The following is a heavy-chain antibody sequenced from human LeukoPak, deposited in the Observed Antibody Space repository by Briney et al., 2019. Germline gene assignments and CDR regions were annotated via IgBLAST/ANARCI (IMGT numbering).Heavy chain of an antibody. D-gene: IGHD5-12*01. CDR2: IYYSGST. J-gene: IGHJ4*02. CDR1: GGSISSYY. Sequence: PSETLSLTCIVSGGSISSYYWSWIRQPPGKGLQWIGYIYYSGSTNYNPSLKSRVTISVDTSENQFSLKLSSVTAADTAVYYCARESAYSGYFDYWGQGALVTVSS. CDR3: ARESAYSGYFDY. V-gene: IGHV4-59*01.